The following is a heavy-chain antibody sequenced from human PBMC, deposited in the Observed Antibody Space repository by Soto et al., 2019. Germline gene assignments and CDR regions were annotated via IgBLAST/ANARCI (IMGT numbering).Heavy chain of an antibody. J-gene: IGHJ6*02. D-gene: IGHD1-26*01. Sequence: GSLRLSCAASGFTFSSYGMHWVRQAPGKGLEWVAVIWYDGSNKYYADSVKGRFTISRDNSKNTLYLQMNSLRAEDTAVYYCARDGSRHIYYYYGMEVWGQGTTVAASS. CDR3: ARDGSRHIYYYYGMEV. CDR2: IWYDGSNK. V-gene: IGHV3-33*01. CDR1: GFTFSSYG.